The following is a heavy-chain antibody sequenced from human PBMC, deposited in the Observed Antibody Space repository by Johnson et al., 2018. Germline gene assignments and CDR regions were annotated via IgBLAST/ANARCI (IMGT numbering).Heavy chain of an antibody. D-gene: IGHD3-22*01. CDR2: IAYDGSNK. CDR1: GFTFSTYG. J-gene: IGHJ3*02. Sequence: QDELVQAGGGLVKAGGSLRLCCAASGFTFSTYGMHWVRQAPGKGLEWVAVIAYDGSNKYYADFVKGRFTIPRDNSKNKLYLQMNSLRAEDTAVYYCAKECDRSGYCTFDIWGQGTMVTVSS. CDR3: AKECDRSGYCTFDI. V-gene: IGHV3-30*18.